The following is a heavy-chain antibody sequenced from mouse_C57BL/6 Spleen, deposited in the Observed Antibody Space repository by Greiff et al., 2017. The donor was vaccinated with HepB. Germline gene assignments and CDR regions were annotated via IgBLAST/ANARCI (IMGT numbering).Heavy chain of an antibody. D-gene: IGHD2-5*01. V-gene: IGHV7-3*01. CDR2: IRNKANGYTT. J-gene: IGHJ2*01. Sequence: EVHLVESGGGLVQPGGSLSLSCAASGFTFTDYYMSWVRQPPGKALEWLGFIRNKANGYTTEYSASVKGRFTISRDNSQSILYLQMNALRAEDSATYYCARSYSNFPFDYWGQGTTLTVSS. CDR3: ARSYSNFPFDY. CDR1: GFTFTDYY.